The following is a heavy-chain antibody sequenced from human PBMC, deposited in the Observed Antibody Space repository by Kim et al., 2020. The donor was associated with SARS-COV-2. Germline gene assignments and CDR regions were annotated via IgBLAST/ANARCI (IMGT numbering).Heavy chain of an antibody. D-gene: IGHD3-16*01. Sequence: GGSLRLSCAASGLTFSDSYMSWIRQAPGKGLEWVSFISSSSRYIYYADSVKGRFTISRDNAKNSLYLQMNYLRAEDTAVYYCARSGNDYDWGGIWG. J-gene: IGHJ3*02. CDR1: GLTFSDSY. CDR3: ARSGNDYDWGGI. V-gene: IGHV3-11*01. CDR2: ISSSSRYI.